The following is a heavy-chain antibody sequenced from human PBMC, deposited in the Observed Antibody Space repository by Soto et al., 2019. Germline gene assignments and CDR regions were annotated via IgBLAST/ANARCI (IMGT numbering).Heavy chain of an antibody. V-gene: IGHV1-18*04. J-gene: IGHJ4*02. CDR3: ARSSPSLDY. CDR1: GYIFRNYA. CDR2: ISVSNDNT. D-gene: IGHD3-10*01. Sequence: QIQLVQSGAEVKKPGASVRVSCKTSGYIFRNYAISWVRQAPGQGLEWMGWISVSNDNTDSAHALRGRLTMTIDTSTSTAYLELTSLMSNDTAVYYCARSSPSLDYRGQGSLVTVSS.